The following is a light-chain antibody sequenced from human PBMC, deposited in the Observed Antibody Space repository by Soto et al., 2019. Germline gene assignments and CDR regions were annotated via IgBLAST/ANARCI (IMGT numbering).Light chain of an antibody. CDR3: CSYADGQTLA. V-gene: IGLV2-14*01. J-gene: IGLJ2*01. CDR2: EVS. CDR1: SSDVGGYNY. Sequence: QSVLTQPASVSGSPGQSITISCTGTSSDVGGYNYVSWYQQHPGKAPKLMIYEVSNRPSGVSNRFSGSKSGNTASLIISGLQAEDEADYFCCSYADGQTLAFGGGTKLTVL.